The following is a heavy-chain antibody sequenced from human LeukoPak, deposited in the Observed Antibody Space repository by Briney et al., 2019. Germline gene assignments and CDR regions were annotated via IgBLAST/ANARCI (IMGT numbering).Heavy chain of an antibody. D-gene: IGHD3-10*01. V-gene: IGHV3-21*01. J-gene: IGHJ6*03. CDR3: AREGWFGELLYYYYMDV. CDR2: ISSSSSYI. CDR1: GFTFSSYG. Sequence: GGSLRLSCAASGFTFSSYGMSWVRQAPGKGLEWVSSISSSSSYIYYADSVKGRFTISRDNAKNSLYLQMNSLRAEDTAVYYCAREGWFGELLYYYYMDVWGKGTTVTVSS.